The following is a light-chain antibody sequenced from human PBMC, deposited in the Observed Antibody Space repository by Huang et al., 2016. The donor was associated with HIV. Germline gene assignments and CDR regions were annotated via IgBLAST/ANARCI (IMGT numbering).Light chain of an antibody. CDR1: QSVSSN. V-gene: IGKV3-15*01. Sequence: DTVMTQSPATLSVSPGERATLSCRASQSVSSNLAWYQQKPGQTPRLLINGASARATGIPARVSGIGAGTEFILTISSLQSEDFALYCCQQYNNWPPGRTFGQGTKVEIK. J-gene: IGKJ1*01. CDR2: GAS. CDR3: QQYNNWPPGRT.